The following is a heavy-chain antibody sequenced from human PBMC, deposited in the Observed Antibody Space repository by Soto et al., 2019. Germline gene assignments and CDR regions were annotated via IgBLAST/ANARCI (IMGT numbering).Heavy chain of an antibody. CDR1: GFTFSSFG. CDR3: AREMVESDYDQYDVDY. J-gene: IGHJ4*02. V-gene: IGHV3-30*03. D-gene: IGHD5-12*01. Sequence: QVQLVESGGGVVQPGRSPRLSCVASGFTFSSFGMHWVRQAPGKGLEWVAVISYDGGKKYNADSVTGRFSISRDISNNTLYLQMNSLRAEDTAVYYCAREMVESDYDQYDVDYWGQGTLVTVSS. CDR2: ISYDGGKK.